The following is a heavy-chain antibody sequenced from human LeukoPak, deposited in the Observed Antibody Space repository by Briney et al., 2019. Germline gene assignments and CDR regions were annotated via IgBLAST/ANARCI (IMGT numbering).Heavy chain of an antibody. D-gene: IGHD4-11*01. V-gene: IGHV4-61*02. CDR3: ARENHDYSNYEGWFDP. CDR2: IYTSGST. CDR1: GGSISSGSYY. J-gene: IGHJ5*02. Sequence: SETLSLTCTVSGGSISSGSYYWSWIRQPAGKGLEWIGRIYTSGSTNYNPSLESRVTISVDTSKNQFSLKLSSVTAADTAVYYCARENHDYSNYEGWFDPWGQGTLVTVSS.